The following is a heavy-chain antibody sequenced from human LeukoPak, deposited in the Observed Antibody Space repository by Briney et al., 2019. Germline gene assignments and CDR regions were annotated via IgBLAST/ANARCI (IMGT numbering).Heavy chain of an antibody. CDR3: AKSSTSHSGWFDP. V-gene: IGHV3-7*01. CDR2: INQDGSAK. D-gene: IGHD2-2*01. CDR1: GFTLSAHW. J-gene: IGHJ5*02. Sequence: GGSLRLSCAASGFTLSAHWMTWVRQAPGKGLEWVANINQDGSAKYFLASVKGRFTISRDNAKNSMYLQMNSLRAEDTAVYYCAKSSTSHSGWFDPWGQGTLVTVSS.